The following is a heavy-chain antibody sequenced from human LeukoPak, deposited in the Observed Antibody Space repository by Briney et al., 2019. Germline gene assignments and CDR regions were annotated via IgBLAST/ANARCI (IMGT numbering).Heavy chain of an antibody. CDR3: ARDRPPGSGWYRGLDY. V-gene: IGHV3-21*01. D-gene: IGHD6-19*01. Sequence: GRSLRLSCAASGFTFDDYAMHWVRQAPGKGLEWVSSISSSSSYIYYADSVKGRFTISRDNAKNSLYLQMNSLRAEDTAVYYCARDRPPGSGWYRGLDYWGQGTLVTVSS. CDR2: ISSSSSYI. CDR1: GFTFDDYA. J-gene: IGHJ4*02.